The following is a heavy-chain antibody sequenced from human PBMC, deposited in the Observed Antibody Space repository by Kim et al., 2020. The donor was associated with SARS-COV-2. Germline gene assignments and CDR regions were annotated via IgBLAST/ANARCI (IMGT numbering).Heavy chain of an antibody. Sequence: GGSLRLSCAASGFTFSDYYMSWISQAPGKGLEWVSYISSSSSYTNYADSVKGRFTISRDNAKNSLYLQMNSLRAEDTAVYYCARDRGAGEQQLVGEGYFDLWGRGTLVTVTS. CDR2: ISSSSSYT. D-gene: IGHD6-13*01. CDR3: ARDRGAGEQQLVGEGYFDL. CDR1: GFTFSDYY. J-gene: IGHJ2*01. V-gene: IGHV3-11*05.